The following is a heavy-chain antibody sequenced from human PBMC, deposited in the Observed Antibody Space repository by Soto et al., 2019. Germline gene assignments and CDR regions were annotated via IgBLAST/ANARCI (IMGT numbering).Heavy chain of an antibody. Sequence: SETLSLTCTVSGGSLNSYYWTWIRQSPGKGLEWIGYVSSTGSTNYNPSLKSRRTMSLDTSTNEVSLSLTSVTAADAAVYFCARFSPPRKSYDSNPGWFDPWGQGIMVTVSS. CDR1: GGSLNSYY. V-gene: IGHV4-59*01. J-gene: IGHJ5*02. D-gene: IGHD3-22*01. CDR3: ARFSPPRKSYDSNPGWFDP. CDR2: VSSTGST.